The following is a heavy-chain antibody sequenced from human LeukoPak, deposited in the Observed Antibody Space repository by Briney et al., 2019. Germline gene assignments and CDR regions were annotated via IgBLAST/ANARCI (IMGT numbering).Heavy chain of an antibody. Sequence: PGGSLRLSCAASGFPFSDYWTDWVRQAPGKGMEWVANINQDGSIQYYADSVRGRFIISRNNAKNSLYLQMYSLRAEDTAIYFCSRSLDYLGQGALVTVSS. CDR3: SRSLDY. J-gene: IGHJ4*02. V-gene: IGHV3-7*01. CDR1: GFPFSDYW. CDR2: INQDGSIQ.